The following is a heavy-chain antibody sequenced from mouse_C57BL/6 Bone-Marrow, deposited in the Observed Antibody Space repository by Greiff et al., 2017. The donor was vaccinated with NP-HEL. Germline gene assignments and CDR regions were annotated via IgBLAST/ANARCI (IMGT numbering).Heavy chain of an antibody. D-gene: IGHD1-1*01. CDR3: ASITTVVEGYYAMDY. V-gene: IGHV2-5*01. CDR2: IWRGGST. J-gene: IGHJ4*01. CDR1: GFSLTSYG. Sequence: VKLMESGPGLVQPSQSLSITCTVSGFSLTSYGVHWVRQSPGKGLEWLGVIWRGGSTDYNAAFMSRLSITKDNSKSQVFFKMNSLQADDTAIYYCASITTVVEGYYAMDYWGQGTSVTVSS.